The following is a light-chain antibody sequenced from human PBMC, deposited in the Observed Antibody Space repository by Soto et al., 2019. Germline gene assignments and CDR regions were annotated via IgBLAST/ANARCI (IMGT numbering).Light chain of an antibody. CDR2: GAS. CDR3: QQYVSSPWA. CDR1: QSVTNSF. J-gene: IGKJ1*01. Sequence: EIVLAQSPGTLSLSPGEKATLSCRASQSVTNSFLAWYQQKPGQAPRLHIYGASRRATGIPDRFTGSGSGTDFTLTISRLEPEDFAVYYCQQYVSSPWAFGQGTKVEI. V-gene: IGKV3-20*01.